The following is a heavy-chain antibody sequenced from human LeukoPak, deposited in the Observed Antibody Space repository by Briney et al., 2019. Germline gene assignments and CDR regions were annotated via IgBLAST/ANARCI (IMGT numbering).Heavy chain of an antibody. Sequence: PSETLSLTCTVSGGSISSSSYYWGWIRQPPGKGLQWIGYIYYSGSTNYNPSLKSRVTISVDTSKNQFSLKLSSVTAADTAVYYCASSKTSKRGSSHYWGQGTLVTVSS. J-gene: IGHJ4*02. CDR1: GGSISSSSYY. V-gene: IGHV4-61*05. CDR3: ASSKTSKRGSSHY. D-gene: IGHD1-26*01. CDR2: IYYSGST.